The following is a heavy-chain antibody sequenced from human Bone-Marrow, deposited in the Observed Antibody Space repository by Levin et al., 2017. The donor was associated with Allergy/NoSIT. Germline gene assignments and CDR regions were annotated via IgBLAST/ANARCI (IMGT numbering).Heavy chain of an antibody. Sequence: GESLKISCKTSGYTFTGYYMHWVRQAPGQGLEWMGRINPNSDGTDYAQKFQGRVTMTTNTSISTAYMELTGLRFDDTAVYYCARDYSGWHYFDYWGQGTPVTVSS. CDR1: GYTFTGYY. CDR2: INPNSDGT. D-gene: IGHD6-19*01. V-gene: IGHV1-2*06. J-gene: IGHJ4*02. CDR3: ARDYSGWHYFDY.